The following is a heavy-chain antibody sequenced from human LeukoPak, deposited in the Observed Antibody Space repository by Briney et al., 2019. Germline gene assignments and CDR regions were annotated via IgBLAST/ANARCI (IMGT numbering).Heavy chain of an antibody. D-gene: IGHD3-22*01. CDR1: GFTFCSYA. CDR3: VKDEAPYYYDSSGYYFGD. CDR2: ISSHGGST. Sequence: AGGSLRLSCSASGFTFCSYAMHWVRQAPGKGLEYVSAISSHGGSTYYADSVKGRFTISRDNSKNTLYLQMSSLRAEDTAVYYCVKDEAPYYYDSSGYYFGDWGQGTLVTVSS. J-gene: IGHJ4*02. V-gene: IGHV3-64D*09.